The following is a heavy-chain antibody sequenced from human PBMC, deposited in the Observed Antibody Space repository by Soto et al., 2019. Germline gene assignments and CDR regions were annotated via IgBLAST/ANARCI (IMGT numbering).Heavy chain of an antibody. CDR1: GSTFTRYG. Sequence: ASVKGYCTASGSTFTRYGIGWVREAPEQGLEWMGWINPNSGGTNYAQKFQGRVTMTRDTSISTAYMELSRLRSDDTAVYYCARELDCSGGSCYGNYYYYYGMDVWGQGTTVTVSS. J-gene: IGHJ6*02. CDR2: INPNSGGT. V-gene: IGHV1-2*02. D-gene: IGHD2-15*01. CDR3: ARELDCSGGSCYGNYYYYYGMDV.